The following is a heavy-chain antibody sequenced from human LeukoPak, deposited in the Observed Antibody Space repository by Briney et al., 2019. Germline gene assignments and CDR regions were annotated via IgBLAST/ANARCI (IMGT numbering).Heavy chain of an antibody. CDR1: GYTFTGYY. Sequence: ASVKVSCKASGYTFTGYYMHWVRQAPGQGLEWMGWINPNSGGTKYVQKFQDCVTMTRDTSISTAYMELSRLRSDDTAVYYCARGSELTGNPQAFDIWGQGTMVTVPS. V-gene: IGHV1-2*04. J-gene: IGHJ3*02. CDR2: INPNSGGT. CDR3: ARGSELTGNPQAFDI. D-gene: IGHD1-20*01.